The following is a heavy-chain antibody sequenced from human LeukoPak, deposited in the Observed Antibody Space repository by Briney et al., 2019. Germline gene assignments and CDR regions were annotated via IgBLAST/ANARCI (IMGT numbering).Heavy chain of an antibody. D-gene: IGHD2/OR15-2a*01. Sequence: GGSLRLSCAVSGLTINKYWMHWVRQAPGKGLEWVSVIYSGGSTYYADSVKGRFTISRHNSKNTLYLQMNSLRAEDTAVYYCAREGPTDFSTYYGMDVWGQGTTVTVSS. CDR3: AREGPTDFSTYYGMDV. CDR2: IYSGGST. CDR1: GLTINKYW. J-gene: IGHJ6*02. V-gene: IGHV3-53*04.